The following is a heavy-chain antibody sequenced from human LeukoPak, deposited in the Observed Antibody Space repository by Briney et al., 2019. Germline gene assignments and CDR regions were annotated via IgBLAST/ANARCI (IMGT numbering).Heavy chain of an antibody. J-gene: IGHJ6*03. CDR3: ARGLNYDFWSGYYYYYYMDV. D-gene: IGHD3-3*01. V-gene: IGHV1-69*13. CDR2: IIPIFGTA. Sequence: SVKVSCKASGGTFSGYAISWVRQAPGQGLEWMGGIIPIFGTANYAQKFQGRVTITADESTSTAYMELSSLRSEDTAVYYCARGLNYDFWSGYYYYYYMDVWGKGTTVTASS. CDR1: GGTFSGYA.